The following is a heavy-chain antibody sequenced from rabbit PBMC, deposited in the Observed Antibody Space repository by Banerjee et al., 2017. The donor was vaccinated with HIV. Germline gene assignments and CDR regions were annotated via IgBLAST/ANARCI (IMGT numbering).Heavy chain of an antibody. D-gene: IGHD6-1*01. CDR2: IYAGSGSGT. CDR1: GIDFISSSW. CDR3: ARASSYDYFSL. Sequence: QSLVETGGRLVKPGGTLTLTCKATGIDFISSSWICWVREAPGKGLAWIACIYAGSGSGTHYASWAKGRFTISKTSSTTVTLQMTGLTAADTATYFCARASSYDYFSLWGPGTLVTVS. V-gene: IGHV1S40*01. J-gene: IGHJ4*01.